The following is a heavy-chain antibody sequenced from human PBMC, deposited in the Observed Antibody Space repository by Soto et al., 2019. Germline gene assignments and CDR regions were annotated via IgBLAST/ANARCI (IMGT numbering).Heavy chain of an antibody. V-gene: IGHV2-5*02. CDR2: IYWDDDK. J-gene: IGHJ4*01. D-gene: IGHD2-15*01. CDR1: GFSLGTSGVG. CDR3: ANRRIVVSQWYYGDFDY. Sequence: QITLKESGPTLVTPTQTLTLTCTFSGFSLGTSGVGVGWLRQPPGKALEWLVIIYWDDDKRYSPSLRRRLTITKDTSRNQVVLTMTNVDPVDTATYFCANRRIVVSQWYYGDFDYCGHGTLVTVSS.